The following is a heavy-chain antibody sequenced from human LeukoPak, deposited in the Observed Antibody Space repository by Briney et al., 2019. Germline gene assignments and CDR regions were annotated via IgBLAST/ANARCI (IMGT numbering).Heavy chain of an antibody. Sequence: GSLRLSCAASGFTFSSYAMHWIRQPPGKGLEWIGYISYNGNTNYNPSLKSRVTMSVDTSNNEYSLKLRSVTPADTAVYYCARAGPVPTSDGGPIADSWGQGTLVTVSS. V-gene: IGHV4-59*01. D-gene: IGHD4-17*01. CDR3: ARAGPVPTSDGGPIADS. CDR1: GFTFSSYA. J-gene: IGHJ4*02. CDR2: ISYNGNT.